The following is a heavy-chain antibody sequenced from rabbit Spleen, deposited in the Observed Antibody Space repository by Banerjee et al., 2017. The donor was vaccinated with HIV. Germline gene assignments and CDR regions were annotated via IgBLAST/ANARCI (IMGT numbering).Heavy chain of an antibody. CDR2: IYAGSTGTI. CDR3: ARNFDL. CDR1: GTEFRNYYY. Sequence: QQQLEESGGGLVKPGGTLILTCKASGTEFRNYYYICWVRQAPGKGLEWIGTIYAGSTGTIDYASWAKGRFTISKTSSTTVTLQMTSLTAADTATYFCARNFDLWGQGTLVTVS. V-gene: IGHV1S45*01. J-gene: IGHJ4*01.